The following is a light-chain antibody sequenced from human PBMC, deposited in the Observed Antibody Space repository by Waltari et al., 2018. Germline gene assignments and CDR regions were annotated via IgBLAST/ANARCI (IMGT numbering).Light chain of an antibody. J-gene: IGKJ4*01. CDR3: LQYDNVPPT. V-gene: IGKV1-33*01. Sequence: DIQMTQSPSSLSASVGDRVTITCQASQDIRNHLNWYQQKPGKPPKLLIYDASDVQSGVPSRFSGIQSGTDFTFTISSLQPEDIATYYCLQYDNVPPTFGAGTKVDIK. CDR2: DAS. CDR1: QDIRNH.